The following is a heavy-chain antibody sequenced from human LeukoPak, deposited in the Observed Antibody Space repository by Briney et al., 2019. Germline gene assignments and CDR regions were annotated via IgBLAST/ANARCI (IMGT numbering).Heavy chain of an antibody. V-gene: IGHV3-23*01. J-gene: IGHJ4*02. Sequence: GGSLRLSCAASGFTFSTYAMTWVRQAPGRGLEWVSLISGTGGSTYYADSVKGRFTISRDNSKNTLYLQMNSLRAEDTAVYYCAKRGGMYPAHYFDCWGQGTLVTVSS. CDR1: GFTFSTYA. CDR2: ISGTGGST. D-gene: IGHD6-13*01. CDR3: AKRGGMYPAHYFDC.